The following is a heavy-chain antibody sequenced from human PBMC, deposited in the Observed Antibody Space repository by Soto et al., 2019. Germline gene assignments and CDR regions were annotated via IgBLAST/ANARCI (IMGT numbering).Heavy chain of an antibody. J-gene: IGHJ5*02. CDR2: IVVDTGNT. CDR3: ARPNYCSSTSCYGGFDP. D-gene: IGHD2-2*01. Sequence: GASVKVSCKASGFTFVTSAIHWLRQTRGHRLEWIGWIVVDTGNTDYAQKFQERVTITRDLSTSTTYVELSSLISEDTALYFCARPNYCSSTSCYGGFDPWGQGTLVTVSS. V-gene: IGHV1-58*02. CDR1: GFTFVTSA.